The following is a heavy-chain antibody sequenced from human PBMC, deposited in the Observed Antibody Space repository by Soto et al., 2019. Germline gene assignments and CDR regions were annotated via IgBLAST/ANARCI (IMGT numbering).Heavy chain of an antibody. CDR3: ARDWRSAYYDFWSGTPRTGGHYGMDV. Sequence: ASVKVSCKASGYTFTGYYMHWVRQAPGQGLEWMGWINPNSGGTNYAQKFQGRVTMTRDTSISTAYMELSRLRSGDTAVYYCARDWRSAYYDFWSGTPRTGGHYGMDVWGQGTTVTVSS. V-gene: IGHV1-2*02. J-gene: IGHJ6*02. CDR1: GYTFTGYY. D-gene: IGHD3-3*01. CDR2: INPNSGGT.